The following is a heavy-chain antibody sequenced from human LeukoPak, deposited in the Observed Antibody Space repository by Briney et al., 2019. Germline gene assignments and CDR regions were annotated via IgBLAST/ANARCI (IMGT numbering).Heavy chain of an antibody. J-gene: IGHJ1*01. CDR2: ISYDGRNE. CDR3: VREYDYGKYFQH. CDR1: GYTFSTYV. Sequence: PGRSLRLSCAASGYTFSTYVMHWVRQAPGKGLEWVAFISYDGRNEYYADSVKGRFTISRDNSENTLYLQMNSLRSEDTAVYYCVREYDYGKYFQHWGQGTPVTVSS. D-gene: IGHD4-17*01. V-gene: IGHV3-30*03.